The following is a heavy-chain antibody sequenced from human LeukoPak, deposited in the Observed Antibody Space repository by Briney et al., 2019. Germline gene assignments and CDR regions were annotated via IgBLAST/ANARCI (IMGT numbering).Heavy chain of an antibody. CDR2: IYYSGST. J-gene: IGHJ4*02. CDR1: GGSISSSSYY. Sequence: SETLSLTCTVSGGSISSSSYYWGWIRQPPGKGLEWIGSIYYSGSTYYNPSLKSRVTISVDTSKNQFSLKLSSVTAADTAVYYCARRSWARYYDSSGYYPYWGQGTLVTVSS. CDR3: ARRSWARYYDSSGYYPY. V-gene: IGHV4-39*01. D-gene: IGHD3-22*01.